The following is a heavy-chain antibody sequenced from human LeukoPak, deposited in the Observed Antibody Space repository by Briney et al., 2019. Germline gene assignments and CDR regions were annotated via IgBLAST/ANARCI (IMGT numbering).Heavy chain of an antibody. D-gene: IGHD4-23*01. CDR2: IYYSGST. Sequence: PSETLSLTCTVSGGSISSYYWSWIRQPPGKGLEWIGYIYYSGSTNYNPSLKSRVTISVDTSKNQFSLKLSSVTAEDTAVYYCARRIRGGNSAYYFDYWGQGTLVTVSS. V-gene: IGHV4-59*08. CDR3: ARRIRGGNSAYYFDY. CDR1: GGSISSYY. J-gene: IGHJ4*02.